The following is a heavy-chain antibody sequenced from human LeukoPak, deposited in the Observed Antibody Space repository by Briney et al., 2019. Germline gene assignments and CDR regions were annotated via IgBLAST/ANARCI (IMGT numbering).Heavy chain of an antibody. J-gene: IGHJ4*02. CDR1: GYSFTSYW. D-gene: IGHD3-10*01. V-gene: IGHV5-10-1*01. CDR3: ARWGSGKDY. Sequence: NAGESLKISCKGSGYSFTSYWIGWVRQMPGKGLEWMGRIDPSDSYTNYSPSFQGHVTISADKSISTAYLQWSSLKASDTAMYYCARWGSGKDYWGQGTLVTVSS. CDR2: IDPSDSYT.